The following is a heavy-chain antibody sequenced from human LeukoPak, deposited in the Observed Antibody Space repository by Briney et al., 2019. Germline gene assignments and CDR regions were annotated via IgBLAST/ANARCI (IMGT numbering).Heavy chain of an antibody. V-gene: IGHV3-53*01. Sequence: GGSLRLSCAASGFTVSSSYMTWVRPAPGKGLEWVSTIYIGGSTYYADSVKGRFTISRDNSKNTLYLQMNSLRAEDTAVYYCARGRAVPGRGYYFDCWGQGTLVTVSS. CDR2: IYIGGST. CDR3: ARGRAVPGRGYYFDC. CDR1: GFTVSSSY. J-gene: IGHJ4*02. D-gene: IGHD6-19*01.